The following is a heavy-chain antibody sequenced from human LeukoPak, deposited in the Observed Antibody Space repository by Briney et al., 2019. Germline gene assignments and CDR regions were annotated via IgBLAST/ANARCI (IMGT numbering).Heavy chain of an antibody. V-gene: IGHV4-61*05. J-gene: IGHJ5*02. D-gene: IGHD3-9*01. Sequence: PSETLSLTCTVSGGSISSSSYYWGWIRQPPGKGLEWIGRIYTSGSTNYNPSLKSRVTMSVDTSKNQFSLKLSSVTAADTAVYYCARGYYDILTGYSRYNWFDPWGQGTLVTVSS. CDR1: GGSISSSSYY. CDR2: IYTSGST. CDR3: ARGYYDILTGYSRYNWFDP.